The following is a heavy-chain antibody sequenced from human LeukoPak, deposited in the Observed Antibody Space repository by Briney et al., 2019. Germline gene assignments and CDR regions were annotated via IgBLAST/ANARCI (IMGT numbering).Heavy chain of an antibody. J-gene: IGHJ5*02. CDR2: ISGDGGST. CDR3: AKDMGGSGRNWASNWFDP. D-gene: IGHD1-26*01. V-gene: IGHV3-43*02. CDR1: GFTFDDYG. Sequence: PGGSLRLSCAASGFTFDDYGMHWVRQAPGKGLEWVSLISGDGGSTKRADSVKGRFTISRDNSKNSLYLQMNSLRIEDTAFYYCAKDMGGSGRNWASNWFDPWGQGTLVTVSS.